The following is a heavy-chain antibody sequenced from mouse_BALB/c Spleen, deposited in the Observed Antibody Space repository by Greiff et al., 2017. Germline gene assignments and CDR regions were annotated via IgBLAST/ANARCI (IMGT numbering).Heavy chain of an antibody. CDR1: GYTFTSYY. V-gene: IGHV1S81*02. J-gene: IGHJ3*01. Sequence: VQLQQPGAELVKPGASVKLSCKASGYTFTSYYMYWVKQRPGQGLEWIGGINPSNGGTNFNEKFKSKATLTVDKSSSTAYMQLSSLTSEDSAVYYCTRSHGYDFWFAYWGQGTLVTVSA. CDR3: TRSHGYDFWFAY. CDR2: INPSNGGT. D-gene: IGHD2-2*01.